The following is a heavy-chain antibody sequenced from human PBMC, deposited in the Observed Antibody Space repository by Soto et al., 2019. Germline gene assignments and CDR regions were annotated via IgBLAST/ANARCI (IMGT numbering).Heavy chain of an antibody. CDR3: ARDQLEGNWFDP. CDR1: GGSIRSGTYY. Sequence: PSETLSLTCTVSGGSIRSGTYYWNWIRHHPGKGLEWIGYIYHSGSTYYNPSLESRVTISLDSSKNQCSLKLSSVTAADTAVYYCARDQLEGNWFDPWGQGTLVTVSS. D-gene: IGHD1-1*01. J-gene: IGHJ5*02. V-gene: IGHV4-31*03. CDR2: IYHSGST.